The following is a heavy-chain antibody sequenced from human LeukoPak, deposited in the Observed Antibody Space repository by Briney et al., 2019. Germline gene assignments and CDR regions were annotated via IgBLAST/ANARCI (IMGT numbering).Heavy chain of an antibody. V-gene: IGHV4-39*01. Sequence: PSETLSLTCTVSGGSISSSSYYWGWIRQPPGKGLEWIGSIYYSGSTYYNPSLKSRVTISVDTSKNQFSLKLSSVTAADTAVYYCARVPGGYYYDSSGFTPIPYAFDIWGQGTMVTVSS. J-gene: IGHJ3*02. D-gene: IGHD3-22*01. CDR1: GGSISSSSYY. CDR2: IYYSGST. CDR3: ARVPGGYYYDSSGFTPIPYAFDI.